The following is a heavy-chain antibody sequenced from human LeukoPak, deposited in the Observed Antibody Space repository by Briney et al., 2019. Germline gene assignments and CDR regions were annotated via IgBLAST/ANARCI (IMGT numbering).Heavy chain of an antibody. CDR1: GGSISSYY. Sequence: SETLSLTCTVSGGSISSYYWSWIRQPPGKGLEWIAIISYSGSTYYTPSLKSRVTISVDTSRNQFSLKLSSVTAADTAVYYCARDPGDYWGQGTLVTVSS. D-gene: IGHD1-14*01. CDR2: ISYSGST. J-gene: IGHJ4*02. V-gene: IGHV4-59*12. CDR3: ARDPGDY.